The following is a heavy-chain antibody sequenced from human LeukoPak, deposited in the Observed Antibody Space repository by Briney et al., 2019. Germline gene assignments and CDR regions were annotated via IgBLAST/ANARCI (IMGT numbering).Heavy chain of an antibody. Sequence: GGSLRLSCAASGFTFSSYAMTWVRRAPGKGLQWVSSISSSSSYIYYADSVKGRFTISRDNAKNSLYLQMNSLRAEDTAVYYCARVGSSWYNWFDPWGQGTLVTVSS. V-gene: IGHV3-21*01. CDR2: ISSSSSYI. J-gene: IGHJ5*02. CDR1: GFTFSSYA. CDR3: ARVGSSWYNWFDP. D-gene: IGHD6-13*01.